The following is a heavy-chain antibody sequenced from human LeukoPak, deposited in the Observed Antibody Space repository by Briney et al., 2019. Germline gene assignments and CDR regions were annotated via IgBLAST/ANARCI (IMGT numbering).Heavy chain of an antibody. J-gene: IGHJ4*02. CDR2: LYNSGST. Sequence: SETLSLTCTVSGGSVSSGSHYWSWIRQPPGKGLEWIGLLYNSGSTNYNPSLKSRVTISVDTSKNQFSLKLTSVTAADTAVYYCARGRGYTYGVDYWGQGTLVTVSS. V-gene: IGHV4-61*01. CDR1: GGSVSSGSHY. CDR3: ARGRGYTYGVDY. D-gene: IGHD5-18*01.